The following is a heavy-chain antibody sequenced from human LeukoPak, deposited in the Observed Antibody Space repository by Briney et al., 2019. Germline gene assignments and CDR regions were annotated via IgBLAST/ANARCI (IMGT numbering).Heavy chain of an antibody. V-gene: IGHV1-8*01. CDR2: MNPNSGNT. D-gene: IGHD2-15*01. CDR1: GYTFTSYD. Sequence: GASVKVSCKASGYTFTSYDINWVRQATGQGLEWMGWMNPNSGNTGYAQKFQGRVTMTRNTSISTAYMELSSLRSEDTAVYYCARGRGVGYCSGGSCYYFDYWGQGTLVTVSS. CDR3: ARGRGVGYCSGGSCYYFDY. J-gene: IGHJ4*02.